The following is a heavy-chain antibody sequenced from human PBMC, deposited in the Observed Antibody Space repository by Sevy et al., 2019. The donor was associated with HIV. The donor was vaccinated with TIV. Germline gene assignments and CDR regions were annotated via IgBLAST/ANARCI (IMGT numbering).Heavy chain of an antibody. J-gene: IGHJ3*02. CDR1: GFTFSGSA. V-gene: IGHV3-73*01. CDR3: TRTKGLYGYYDSSGYQEDDAFDI. CDR2: IRSKANTYAT. Sequence: GGSLRLSCAASGFTFSGSAMHWVRQASGKGLEWVGRIRSKANTYATVYAASLKGRFTISRDDSKNTSFLQRNSLKTEETAVYYCTRTKGLYGYYDSSGYQEDDAFDIWGQGTMVTVSS. D-gene: IGHD3-22*01.